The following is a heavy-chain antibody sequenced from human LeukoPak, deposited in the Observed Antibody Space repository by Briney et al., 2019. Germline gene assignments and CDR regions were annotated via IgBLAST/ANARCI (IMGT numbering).Heavy chain of an antibody. CDR2: INPNSGGT. V-gene: IGHV1-2*02. J-gene: IGHJ3*02. CDR3: ARGGFSGYYYVLAFDI. CDR1: GYTFTGYY. D-gene: IGHD3-22*01. Sequence: ASVKASCKASGYTFTGYYMHWVRQAPGQGLEWMGWINPNSGGTNYAQKFQGRVTMTRDTSISTAYMELSRLRSDDTAVYYCARGGFSGYYYVLAFDIWGQGTMVTVSS.